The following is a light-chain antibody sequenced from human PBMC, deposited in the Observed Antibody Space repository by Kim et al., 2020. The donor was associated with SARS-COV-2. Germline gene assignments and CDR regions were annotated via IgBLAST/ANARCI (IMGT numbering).Light chain of an antibody. J-gene: IGKJ1*01. Sequence: EIVLTQSRGTLSLSPGERATLSCRASQSVSSYLAWYQQKPGQAPRLLIYGASSRATGIPDRFSGSGSGTDFTLTINRLEPEDFAVYYCQQYGSSFGQGTKVDIK. CDR2: GAS. CDR3: QQYGSS. V-gene: IGKV3-20*01. CDR1: QSVSSY.